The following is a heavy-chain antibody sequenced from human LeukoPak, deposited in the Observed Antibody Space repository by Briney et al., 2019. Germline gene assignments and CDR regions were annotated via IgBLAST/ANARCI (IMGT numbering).Heavy chain of an antibody. J-gene: IGHJ6*02. D-gene: IGHD2-21*01. CDR1: GFTFSSYW. CDR2: IKQDGSEK. Sequence: RSGGSLRLSCAASGFTFSSYWMSWVRQAPGKGLEWVANIKQDGSEKYYVDSVEGRFTISRDNAKNSLYLQMNTLRAEDTAVYYCARVLLLSGYGMDVWGQGTTVIVSS. V-gene: IGHV3-7*01. CDR3: ARVLLLSGYGMDV.